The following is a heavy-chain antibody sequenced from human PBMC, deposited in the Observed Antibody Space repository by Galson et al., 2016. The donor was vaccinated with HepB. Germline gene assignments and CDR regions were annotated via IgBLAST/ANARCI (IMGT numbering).Heavy chain of an antibody. J-gene: IGHJ4*02. CDR1: GFTVRSHY. D-gene: IGHD6-13*01. CDR3: AKDKRGHSSAWYWYFDY. Sequence: CAASGFTVRSHYMNWVRQAPGKGLEWVSGMSDSDDIYYAPSVKGRFTISRDNSKSTVYLQLTSLRAEDTAVYYCAKDKRGHSSAWYWYFDYWGQGTLVSVPS. V-gene: IGHV3-23*01. CDR2: MSDSDDI.